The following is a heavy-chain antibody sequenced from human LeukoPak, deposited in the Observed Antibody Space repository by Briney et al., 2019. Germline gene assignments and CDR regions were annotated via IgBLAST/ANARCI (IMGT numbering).Heavy chain of an antibody. CDR1: GGTFSSYA. Sequence: GASVKVSCKASGGTFSSYAISWVRQAPGQGLEWMGRIIPIFGTANYAQKFQGRVMITTDESTSTAYMELSSLRSEDTAVYYCARGPRGDYVDYWGQGTLVTVSS. J-gene: IGHJ4*02. V-gene: IGHV1-69*05. CDR3: ARGPRGDYVDY. CDR2: IIPIFGTA.